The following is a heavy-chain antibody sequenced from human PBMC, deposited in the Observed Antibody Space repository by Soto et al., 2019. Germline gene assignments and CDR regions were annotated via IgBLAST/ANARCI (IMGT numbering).Heavy chain of an antibody. CDR3: ARDRGTVTTDYYFDY. CDR1: GVSIGSYD. D-gene: IGHD4-17*01. V-gene: IGHV4-59*01. CDR2: IYYSGST. Sequence: SETLSLTCPVSGVSIGSYDWSWVRQTPGKGLEWIGYIYYSGSTNYNPSLKSRVTISVDTSKNQFSLKLSSVTAADTAVYYCARDRGTVTTDYYFDYWGRGTLVTVSS. J-gene: IGHJ4*02.